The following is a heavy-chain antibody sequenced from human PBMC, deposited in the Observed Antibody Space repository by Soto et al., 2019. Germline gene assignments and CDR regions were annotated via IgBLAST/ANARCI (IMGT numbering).Heavy chain of an antibody. CDR3: ARDHVGYSSSWRPLRIEYFQH. CDR1: GYTFTSYY. D-gene: IGHD6-13*01. V-gene: IGHV1-46*01. CDR2: INPSGGST. Sequence: ASVKVSCKASGYTFTSYYMHWVRQAPGQGLEWMGIINPSGGSTSYAQKFQGRVTMTRDTSTSTVYMELSSLRSEDTAVYYCARDHVGYSSSWRPLRIEYFQHWGQGTLVTVSS. J-gene: IGHJ1*01.